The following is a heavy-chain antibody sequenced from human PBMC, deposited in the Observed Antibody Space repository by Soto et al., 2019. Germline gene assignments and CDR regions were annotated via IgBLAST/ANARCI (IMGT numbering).Heavy chain of an antibody. CDR3: AKDFYDPGAFVI. Sequence: EVQLLESGGGLVQPGGSLRLSCAASGFTFRSYDMSWVRQAPGKGLEWVSGISPSGGSTYYAASVKGRFTISRDNSKNTLHLQMSSLRAEDTALYYCAKDFYDPGAFVIWGQGTMVTVSS. V-gene: IGHV3-23*01. CDR2: ISPSGGST. CDR1: GFTFRSYD. D-gene: IGHD3-3*01. J-gene: IGHJ3*02.